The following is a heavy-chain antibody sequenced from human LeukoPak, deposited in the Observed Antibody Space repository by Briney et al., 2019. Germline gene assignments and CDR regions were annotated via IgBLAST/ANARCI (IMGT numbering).Heavy chain of an antibody. V-gene: IGHV4-59*01. CDR3: ARGPTVTTLDY. J-gene: IGHJ4*02. Sequence: TSETLSLTCTVSGGSISSYYWSWIRQPPGKGLEWIGYIYYSGSTNYNPSLKSRVTISVDTSKNQFSLKLSSVTAADTAVYYCARGPTVTTLDYWGQGTLVTVSS. CDR1: GGSISSYY. CDR2: IYYSGST. D-gene: IGHD4-17*01.